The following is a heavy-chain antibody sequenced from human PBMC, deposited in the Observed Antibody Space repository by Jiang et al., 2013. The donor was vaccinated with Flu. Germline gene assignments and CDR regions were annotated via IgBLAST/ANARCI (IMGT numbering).Heavy chain of an antibody. CDR1: GFTFDDYA. D-gene: IGHD2-15*01. CDR2: ISWNSGSI. J-gene: IGHJ3*02. Sequence: LVESGGGLVQPGRSLRLSCAASGFTFDDYAMHWVRQAPGKGLEWVSGISWNSGSIGYADSVKGRFTISRDSAKNSLYLQMNSLRAEDTALYYCAKEFVSRYCSGGSCRDAFDIWGQGTMVTVSS. V-gene: IGHV3-9*01. CDR3: AKEFVSRYCSGGSCRDAFDI.